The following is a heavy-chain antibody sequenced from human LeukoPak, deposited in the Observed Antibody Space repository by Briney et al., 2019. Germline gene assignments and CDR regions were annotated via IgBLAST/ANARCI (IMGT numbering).Heavy chain of an antibody. CDR1: GFTFSSYG. V-gene: IGHV3-33*01. Sequence: GRSLRLSCAASGFTFSSYGMHWIRQAPGKGLEWVAVIWYDGSNKYYADSVKGRFTISRDNSKNTLYLQMNSLRAEDTAVYYCAGALHIDYGEGYYYYGMDVWGQGTTVTVSS. J-gene: IGHJ6*02. CDR2: IWYDGSNK. CDR3: AGALHIDYGEGYYYYGMDV. D-gene: IGHD4-17*01.